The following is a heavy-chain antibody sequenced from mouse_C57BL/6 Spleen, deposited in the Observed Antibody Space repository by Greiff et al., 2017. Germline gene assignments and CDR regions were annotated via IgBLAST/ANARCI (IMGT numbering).Heavy chain of an antibody. J-gene: IGHJ2*01. CDR1: GYAFSSSW. CDR2: IYPGDGDT. D-gene: IGHD1-1*01. CDR3: ATNYYGTRDY. Sequence: QVQLQQSGPELVKPGASVKISCKASGYAFSSSWMHWVKQRPGTGLEWIGRIYPGDGDTNYNGKFKGKATLTADKSSSTAYMQLSSLTSEDSAVYFCATNYYGTRDYWGKCTTLTVSS. V-gene: IGHV1-82*01.